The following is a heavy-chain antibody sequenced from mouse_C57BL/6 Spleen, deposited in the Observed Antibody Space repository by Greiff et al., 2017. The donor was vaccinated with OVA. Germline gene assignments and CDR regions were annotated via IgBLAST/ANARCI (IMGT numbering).Heavy chain of an antibody. J-gene: IGHJ3*01. CDR2: IDPNSGGT. CDR1: GYTFTSYW. D-gene: IGHD2-4*01. CDR3: ARSGLWDYDGAWFAY. Sequence: QVQLQQPGAELVKPGASVKLSCKASGYTFTSYWMHWVKQRPGRGLEWIGRIDPNSGGTKYNEKFKSKATLTVDKPSSTAYMQLSSLTSEDSAAFCCARSGLWDYDGAWFAYWGQGTLVTVSA. V-gene: IGHV1-72*01.